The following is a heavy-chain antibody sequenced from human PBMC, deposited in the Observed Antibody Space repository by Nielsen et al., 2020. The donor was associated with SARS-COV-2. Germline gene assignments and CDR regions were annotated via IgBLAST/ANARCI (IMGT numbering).Heavy chain of an antibody. J-gene: IGHJ6*02. V-gene: IGHV3-64D*09. D-gene: IGHD5-12*01. Sequence: GESPKTSRSAFGFTLSSHAMHWVRQAPGKGLEYVSAISSNGGSTYYADSVKGRFTISRDNSKNTPYLQMSSLRDEDTAVYYCFRGHGGYEGVYYYGMDVWGQGTTVTVSS. CDR2: ISSNGGST. CDR3: FRGHGGYEGVYYYGMDV. CDR1: GFTLSSHA.